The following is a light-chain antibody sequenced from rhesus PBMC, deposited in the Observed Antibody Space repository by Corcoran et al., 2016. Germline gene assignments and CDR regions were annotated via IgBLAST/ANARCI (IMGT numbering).Light chain of an antibody. CDR2: AAS. CDR1: QGISTY. V-gene: IGKV1-43*02. J-gene: IGKJ4*01. CDR3: LQYNSDPLT. Sequence: DIQMTQSPSSLSASVGDRVTITCRASQGISTYLNWYQQKPGKDPKRLIYAASSLESGVPSRFTGSGSWTDFTLTISSLQPEDFATYYCLQYNSDPLTFGGGTKVEIK.